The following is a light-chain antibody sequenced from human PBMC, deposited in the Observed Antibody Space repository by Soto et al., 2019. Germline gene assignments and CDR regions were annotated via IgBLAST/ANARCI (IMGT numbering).Light chain of an antibody. V-gene: IGKV3-15*01. CDR3: QQYNNWPPIT. Sequence: EMLMTQSPATLSVSPGERFSLSCWASQSVTNKLAWYQHKPGQAPRLLVYGASTRATGIPARFSGSGSGTEFTLTISSLQSEDFAVYYCQQYNNWPPITFGQGTRLEIK. CDR1: QSVTNK. CDR2: GAS. J-gene: IGKJ5*01.